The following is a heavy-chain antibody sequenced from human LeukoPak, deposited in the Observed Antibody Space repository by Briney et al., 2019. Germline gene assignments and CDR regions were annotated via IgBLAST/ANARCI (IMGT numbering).Heavy chain of an antibody. CDR2: INPSDKST. Sequence: ASVKVSCKASGYTFTSYYMHWVRQAPGQGLEWMGIINPSDKSTTYAQKFQGRVTMTRDMSTNTVYMELSSLRSEDTAVYYCARDRPCGGGACLNFDYWGQGTLVTVSS. CDR1: GYTFTSYY. D-gene: IGHD2-21*02. J-gene: IGHJ4*02. V-gene: IGHV1-46*01. CDR3: ARDRPCGGGACLNFDY.